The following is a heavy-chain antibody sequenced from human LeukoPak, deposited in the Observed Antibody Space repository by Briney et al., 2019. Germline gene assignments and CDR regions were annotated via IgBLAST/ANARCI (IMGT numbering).Heavy chain of an antibody. V-gene: IGHV3-30*18. D-gene: IGHD4-23*01. CDR3: AKEPDYGGNPGPEDDAFDI. CDR1: GFTFSSYG. CDR2: ISYDGSNK. J-gene: IGHJ3*02. Sequence: GGSLRLSCAASGFTFSSYGMHWVRQAPGKGLEWVAVISYDGSNKYYADSVKGRFTISRDNSKNTLYLQMNSLRAEDTAVYYCAKEPDYGGNPGPEDDAFDIWGQGIMVTVSS.